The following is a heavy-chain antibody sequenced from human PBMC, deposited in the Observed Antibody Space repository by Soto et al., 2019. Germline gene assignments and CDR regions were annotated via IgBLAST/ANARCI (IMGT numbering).Heavy chain of an antibody. V-gene: IGHV1-3*01. CDR2: INAGNGNT. CDR1: GYTFTSYA. Sequence: ASVKVSCKASGYTFTSYAMHWVRQAPGQRLEWMGWINAGNGNTKYSQKFQGRVTITRDTSASTAYMELSSLRSEDTAVYYCARWIGGSCYKCTTPHDAFDIWGQGTMVTVSS. CDR3: ARWIGGSCYKCTTPHDAFDI. D-gene: IGHD2-15*01. J-gene: IGHJ3*02.